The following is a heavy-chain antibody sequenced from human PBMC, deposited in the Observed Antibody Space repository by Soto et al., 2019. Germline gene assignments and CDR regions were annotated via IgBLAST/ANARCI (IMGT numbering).Heavy chain of an antibody. CDR2: IYYSGST. V-gene: IGHV4-31*03. CDR3: AVHRATPGVPLSNLFGP. CDR1: GCSISSCGYY. J-gene: IGHJ5*02. Sequence: SDTLSLTCTVSGCSISSCGYYWSWILQHPGKGLEWIGYIYYSGSTYYNPSLQSRLSMSLDTSRNQFSLKLTSMTVADTAVYYCAVHRATPGVPLSNLFGPWGQGSLVTVSS. D-gene: IGHD3-10*01.